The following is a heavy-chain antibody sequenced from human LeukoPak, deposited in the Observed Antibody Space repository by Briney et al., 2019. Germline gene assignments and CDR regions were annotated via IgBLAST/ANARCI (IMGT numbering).Heavy chain of an antibody. D-gene: IGHD3-10*01. CDR1: GFTFSRYA. CDR2: ISASGGST. V-gene: IGHV3-23*01. CDR3: ARSVRGVITYYYGMDV. J-gene: IGHJ6*02. Sequence: GGSLRLSCAAPGFTFSRYAMSWVRQAPGRGLQWDSSISASGGSTYYADSVKGRFTISRDNSKNMVDLQMNTLRAEDTAIYYCARSVRGVITYYYGMDVWGQGTTVTVSS.